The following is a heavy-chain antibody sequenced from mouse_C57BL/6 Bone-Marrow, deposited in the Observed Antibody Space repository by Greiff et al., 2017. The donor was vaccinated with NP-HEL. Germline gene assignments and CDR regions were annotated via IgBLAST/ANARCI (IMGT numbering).Heavy chain of an antibody. Sequence: EVKLQESVAELVRPGASVKLSCTASGFNIKNTYMHWVKQRPEQGLEWIGRIDPANGNTKYAPKFQGTATITADTSTNTAYLKLGSLTSEDTATYYCSAENYYGSSYVWYFDVWGKGTTVTVSS. V-gene: IGHV14-3*01. J-gene: IGHJ1*03. D-gene: IGHD1-1*01. CDR2: IDPANGNT. CDR1: GFNIKNTY. CDR3: SAENYYGSSYVWYFDV.